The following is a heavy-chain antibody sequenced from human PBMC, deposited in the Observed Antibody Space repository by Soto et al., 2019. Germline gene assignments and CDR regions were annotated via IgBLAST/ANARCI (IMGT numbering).Heavy chain of an antibody. CDR2: INHSGST. V-gene: IGHV4-34*01. CDR1: GGSFSGYY. CDR3: ARARTIFGVVTPPTMDV. D-gene: IGHD3-3*01. Sequence: ETLSLTCAVYGGSFSGYYWSWIRQPPGKGLEWIGEINHSGSTNYNPSLKSRVTISVDTSKNQFSLKLSSVTAADTAVYYCARARTIFGVVTPPTMDVWGQGTTVTVSS. J-gene: IGHJ6*02.